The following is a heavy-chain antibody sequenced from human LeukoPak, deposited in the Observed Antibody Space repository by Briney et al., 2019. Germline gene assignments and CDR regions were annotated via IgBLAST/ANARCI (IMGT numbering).Heavy chain of an antibody. CDR1: GYTFTSYD. J-gene: IGHJ3*02. CDR3: ARRYYDFWSGYYAFDI. Sequence: ASVKVSCKASGYTFTSYDINWVRQATGQGLEWMGWMNPNSGNTGYAQKFQGRVTITRNTSISTAYMELSSLRSEDTAVYYCARRYYDFWSGYYAFDIWGQGTMVTVSS. CDR2: MNPNSGNT. V-gene: IGHV1-8*03. D-gene: IGHD3-3*01.